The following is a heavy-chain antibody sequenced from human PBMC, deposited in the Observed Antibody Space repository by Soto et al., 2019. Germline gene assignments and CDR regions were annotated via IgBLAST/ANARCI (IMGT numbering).Heavy chain of an antibody. Sequence: QVQLVQSGAEVKKPGASVKVSCKASGYTFTSYDINWVRQATAQGLEWMGWMNPNSGNTGYAQKFHGVVTMTRNTSIRTSYLELSSLRSEDTAVYYCARVRPNSWQAHNWFDPWGQGTLVAVCS. D-gene: IGHD6-13*01. J-gene: IGHJ5*02. CDR1: GYTFTSYD. CDR3: ARVRPNSWQAHNWFDP. CDR2: MNPNSGNT. V-gene: IGHV1-8*01.